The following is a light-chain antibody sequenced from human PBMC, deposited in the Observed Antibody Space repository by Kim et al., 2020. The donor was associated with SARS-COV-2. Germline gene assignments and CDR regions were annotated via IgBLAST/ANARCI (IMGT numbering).Light chain of an antibody. Sequence: SSELTQDPAVSVALGQKVRITCQGDSLRSYYASWYQQKPGQAPVLVIYGKNNRPSGIPDRFSGSSSGNTASLTITGAQAEDEADYYCNSRDSSGNHLVFGGGTQLTVL. V-gene: IGLV3-19*01. CDR3: NSRDSSGNHLV. CDR1: SLRSYY. CDR2: GKN. J-gene: IGLJ2*01.